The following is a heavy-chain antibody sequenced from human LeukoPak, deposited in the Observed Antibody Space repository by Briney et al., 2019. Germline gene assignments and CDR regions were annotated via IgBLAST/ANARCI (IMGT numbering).Heavy chain of an antibody. CDR3: ARAVRASGCHDY. Sequence: SETLSLTCAVYGGSFSGYYWSWIRQPPGKGLEWIGEINHSGSTNYNPSLKSRVTISVDTSKNQFSLKLSSVTAADTAVYYCARAVRASGCHDYWGQGTLVTVSS. V-gene: IGHV4-34*01. CDR1: GGSFSGYY. CDR2: INHSGST. D-gene: IGHD6-19*01. J-gene: IGHJ4*02.